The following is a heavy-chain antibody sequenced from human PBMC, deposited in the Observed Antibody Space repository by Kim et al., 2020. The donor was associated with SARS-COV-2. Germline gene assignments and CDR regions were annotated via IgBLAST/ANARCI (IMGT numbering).Heavy chain of an antibody. CDR1: GYSFTSYW. D-gene: IGHD3-22*01. Sequence: GESLKISCKGSGYSFTSYWIGWVRQMPGKGLEWMGIIYPGDSDTRYSPSFQGQVTISADKSINTAYLQWSSLKASDTAMYYCARIAHYYDSSGYYSDAFDIWGQGTMVTVSS. J-gene: IGHJ3*02. CDR3: ARIAHYYDSSGYYSDAFDI. CDR2: IYPGDSDT. V-gene: IGHV5-51*01.